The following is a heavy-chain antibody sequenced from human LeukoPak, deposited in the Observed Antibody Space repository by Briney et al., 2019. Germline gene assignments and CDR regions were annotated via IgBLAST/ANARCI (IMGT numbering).Heavy chain of an antibody. CDR2: IIPIFGTA. Sequence: ASVKVSCKASGGTFSSYAISWVRQAPGQGLEWMGGIIPIFGTANYAQKFQGRVTITADKSTSTAYMELSSLRSEDTAVYYCARGSRRNNWFDPWGQETLVTVSS. D-gene: IGHD3-10*01. CDR3: ARGSRRNNWFDP. J-gene: IGHJ5*02. V-gene: IGHV1-69*06. CDR1: GGTFSSYA.